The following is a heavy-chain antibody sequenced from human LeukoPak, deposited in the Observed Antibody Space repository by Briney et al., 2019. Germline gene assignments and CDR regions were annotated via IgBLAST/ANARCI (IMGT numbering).Heavy chain of an antibody. D-gene: IGHD6-13*01. Sequence: PGGSLRFSCAASGFTFSDYAIHWVRQAPDKGLEWVAVISSDGRNEYYADSVKGRFTISRDNSKNTLYLQMNSLRPEDTAVYYCARGGSSSWYGDCWGRGTLVTVSS. CDR2: ISSDGRNE. J-gene: IGHJ4*02. V-gene: IGHV3-30*04. CDR1: GFTFSDYA. CDR3: ARGGSSSWYGDC.